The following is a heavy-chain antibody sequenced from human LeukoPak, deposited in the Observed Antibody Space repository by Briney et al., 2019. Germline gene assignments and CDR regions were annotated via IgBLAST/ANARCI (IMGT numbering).Heavy chain of an antibody. V-gene: IGHV3-48*04. J-gene: IGHJ6*03. D-gene: IGHD2-2*01. CDR3: AKDHCSSTSCHPYYYYYMDV. Sequence: GGSLRLSCAASGFTFSSYSMNWVRQAPGKGLEWVSYISSSSSTIYYADSVKGRFTISRDNAKNSLYLQMNSLRAEDTAVYYCAKDHCSSTSCHPYYYYYMDVWGKGTTVTVSS. CDR2: ISSSSSTI. CDR1: GFTFSSYS.